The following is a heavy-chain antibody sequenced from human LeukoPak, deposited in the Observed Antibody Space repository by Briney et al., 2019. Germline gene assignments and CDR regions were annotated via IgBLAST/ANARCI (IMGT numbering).Heavy chain of an antibody. CDR3: ARDSSGWSLTGD. V-gene: IGHV1-18*04. CDR1: GYTFTSYG. Sequence: ASVKVSCKASGYTFTSYGISWVRQAPGQGLEWMGWISAYNGNTNYAQKLQGRVTMTTDTSTSTAYMELRSLRSDDTAVNYCARDSSGWSLTGDWGQGTLVTVCS. CDR2: ISAYNGNT. D-gene: IGHD6-19*01. J-gene: IGHJ4*02.